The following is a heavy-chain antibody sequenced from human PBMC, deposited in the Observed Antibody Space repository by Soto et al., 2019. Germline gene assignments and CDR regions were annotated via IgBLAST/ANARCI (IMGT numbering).Heavy chain of an antibody. CDR2: ICHSGST. CDR1: GYSISSGYY. Sequence: SETLSLTCAVSGYSISSGYYWGWIRQPPGKGLEWIGSICHSGSTYYNPSLKSRVTISVDTSKNQFSLKLSSVTAADTAVYYCARVQCGSYHTAFDHWGQGTLVTVSS. V-gene: IGHV4-38-2*01. J-gene: IGHJ4*02. D-gene: IGHD2-15*01. CDR3: ARVQCGSYHTAFDH.